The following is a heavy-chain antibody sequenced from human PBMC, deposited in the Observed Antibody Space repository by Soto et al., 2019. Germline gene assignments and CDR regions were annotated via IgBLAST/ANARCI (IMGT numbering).Heavy chain of an antibody. V-gene: IGHV3-30-3*01. CDR3: AQTPRDDDGDLNY. CDR2: ISYDGSNK. CDR1: GFTFSSYA. J-gene: IGHJ4*02. Sequence: QVQLVESGGGVVQPGRSLRLSCAASGFTFSSYAMHWVRQAPGKGLEWVAVISYDGSNKYYADSVKGRFTISRDNSKNTLYLQMNSLRAEDTALYYCAQTPRDDDGDLNYWCQGTLVTVSS. D-gene: IGHD4-17*01.